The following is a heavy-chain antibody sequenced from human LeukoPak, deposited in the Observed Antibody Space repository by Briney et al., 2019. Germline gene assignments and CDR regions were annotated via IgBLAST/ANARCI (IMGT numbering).Heavy chain of an antibody. Sequence: SETLSLTCTVSGYSISSGYLWGWIRQPPGKGLEWIGSTYHGGTTYPNPSLQSRITIPVETSKNQFSLKLSSVTAVDTAVYYCARLNPSSALSYYLDSWGRGTLVTVSS. CDR3: ARLNPSSALSYYLDS. V-gene: IGHV4-38-2*02. CDR1: GYSISSGYL. CDR2: TYHGGTT. J-gene: IGHJ4*02.